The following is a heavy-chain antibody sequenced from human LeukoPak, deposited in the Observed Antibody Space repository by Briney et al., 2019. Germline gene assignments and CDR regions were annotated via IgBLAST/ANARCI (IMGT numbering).Heavy chain of an antibody. CDR1: GFTFREFA. V-gene: IGHV3-49*03. Sequence: LSGGSLRLSCTSSGFTFREFAVSWFRQAPGKGLEWIGFIRSSIYGGTPKAAASVKGRFTISRDDSKSIAFLQMNSLTTEDTAVYYCSRGGRRDYDSSSFYSYFDFWGQGTLVTVSS. J-gene: IGHJ4*02. CDR3: SRGGRRDYDSSSFYSYFDF. CDR2: IRSSIYGGTP. D-gene: IGHD3-22*01.